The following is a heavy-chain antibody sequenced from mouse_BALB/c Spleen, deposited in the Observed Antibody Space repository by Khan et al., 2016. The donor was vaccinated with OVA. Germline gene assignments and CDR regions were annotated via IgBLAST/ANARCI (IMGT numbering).Heavy chain of an antibody. V-gene: IGHV2-2*02. CDR3: ARNYDYDEGLVY. D-gene: IGHD2-4*01. J-gene: IGHJ3*01. Sequence: QVQLKESGPGLVQPSQSLSITCTVSGFSLTSYGIHWVRQSPGKGLEWLGVIWCGGSTDYDAAFISRLSISKDNSKRQVFFKMNSLQGNDTVIYYCARNYDYDEGLVYWGQGTLVTVSA. CDR2: IWCGGST. CDR1: GFSLTSYG.